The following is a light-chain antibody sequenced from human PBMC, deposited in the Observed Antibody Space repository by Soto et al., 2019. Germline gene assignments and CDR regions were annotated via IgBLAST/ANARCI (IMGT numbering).Light chain of an antibody. CDR3: QSYNSSLSLV. CDR2: GNS. J-gene: IGLJ2*01. V-gene: IGLV1-40*01. Sequence: QSVLTQPPSVSGAPGQRVTISCTGSSSNIGAGYDVHWYQQLPGTAPQLLIYGNSKRPSGVPDRFSGSKSGTSASLAIPGPRGEDGADYYCQSYNSSLSLVFGGGTKLPVL. CDR1: SSNIGAGYD.